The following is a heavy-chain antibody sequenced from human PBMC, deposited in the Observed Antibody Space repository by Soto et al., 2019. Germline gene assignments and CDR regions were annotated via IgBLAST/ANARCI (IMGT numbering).Heavy chain of an antibody. Sequence: PGASLKISGRTSGCSFTNYWIGWVRQIPGKGLEWMGIIYPGDSDTRYSPSFQGQVTISADKSISTASLQWSSLKASDTAIYYCARTTGNFFSYFDYWGQGTPVTVSS. V-gene: IGHV5-51*01. CDR3: ARTTGNFFSYFDY. CDR1: GCSFTNYW. D-gene: IGHD3-9*01. J-gene: IGHJ4*02. CDR2: IYPGDSDT.